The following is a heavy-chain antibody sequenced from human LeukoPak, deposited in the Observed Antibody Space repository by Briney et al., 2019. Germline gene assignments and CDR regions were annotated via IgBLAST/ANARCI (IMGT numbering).Heavy chain of an antibody. CDR3: ARESPLVKLMDY. J-gene: IGHJ4*02. D-gene: IGHD3-22*01. CDR2: IIPIFGTA. CDR1: GGTFSSYA. V-gene: IGHV1-69*13. Sequence: ASVNVSCKASGGTFSSYAISWVRQAPGQGLEWTGGIIPIFGTANYAQKFQGRVTITADESTSTAYMELSSLRSEDTAVYYCARESPLVKLMDYWGQGTLVTVSS.